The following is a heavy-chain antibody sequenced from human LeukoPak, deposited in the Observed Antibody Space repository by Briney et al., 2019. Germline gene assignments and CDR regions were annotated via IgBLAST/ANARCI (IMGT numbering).Heavy chain of an antibody. CDR3: AELGITMIGGV. Sequence: SGGSLRLSCAASGFTFSSYAIHWVRQAPGKGLEWVTVISNDGSKKSYADSVKGRFTISRDNAKNSLYLQMNSLRAEDTAVYYCAELGITMIGGVWGKGTTVTISS. V-gene: IGHV3-30*07. CDR1: GFTFSSYA. CDR2: ISNDGSKK. D-gene: IGHD3-10*02. J-gene: IGHJ6*04.